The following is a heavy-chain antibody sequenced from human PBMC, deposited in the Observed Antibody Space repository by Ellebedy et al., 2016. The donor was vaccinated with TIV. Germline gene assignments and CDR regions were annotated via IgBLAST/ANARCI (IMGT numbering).Heavy chain of an antibody. CDR3: ARESVGYWRGGRCPSHGMDV. V-gene: IGHV3-7*03. CDR2: IKPDGSEK. D-gene: IGHD2-15*01. J-gene: IGHJ6*02. Sequence: PGGSLRLSCAASGFXXRSSLLSWFXQAPGPFLEWLANIKPDGSEKYYVDSVKGRFTISRDNAKNSLYLQMNSLRAEDTAVYYCARESVGYWRGGRCPSHGMDVWGQGTTVTVSS. CDR1: GFXXRSSL.